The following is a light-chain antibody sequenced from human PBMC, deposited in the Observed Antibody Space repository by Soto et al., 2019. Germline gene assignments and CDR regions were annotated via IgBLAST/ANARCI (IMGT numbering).Light chain of an antibody. CDR3: MEALQSPLT. CDR1: QSLLHSNGYNY. CDR2: LGS. Sequence: DIVMTQSPLSLPVTPGEPASISCRSSQSLLHSNGYNYLDWYLQKPGQSPQLLIYLGSSRASGVPDRFSGSGSGTDFTLKISRVEAEDVGVYYCMEALQSPLTLGGGTKVEIK. J-gene: IGKJ4*01. V-gene: IGKV2-28*01.